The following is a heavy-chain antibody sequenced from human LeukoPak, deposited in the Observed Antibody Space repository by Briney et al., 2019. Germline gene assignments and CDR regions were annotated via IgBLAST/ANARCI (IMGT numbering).Heavy chain of an antibody. D-gene: IGHD2-2*01. CDR1: GFTFSNAW. CDR3: TIDGKDIVVVPAVIGS. J-gene: IGHJ4*02. CDR2: IKSKTDGGTT. V-gene: IGHV3-15*01. Sequence: GGSLRLSCAASGFTFSNAWMSWVRQAPGKGLEWVGRIKSKTDGGTTDYAAPVKGRFTISRDDSKNTLYLQINSMKTEDTVVYCCTIDGKDIVVVPAVIGSWGQGTLVTVSS.